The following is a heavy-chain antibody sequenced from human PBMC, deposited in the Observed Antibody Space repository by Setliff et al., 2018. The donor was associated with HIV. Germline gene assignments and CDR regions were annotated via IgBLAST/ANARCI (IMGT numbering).Heavy chain of an antibody. V-gene: IGHV5-51*01. Sequence: GESLKISCKGSGYSFTSYWIGWVRQMPGKGLEWRGIIYPGDSDTRYSPSFQGQVTISDDKSISTAYQQWGSLKASYTVMYYCARRMWQQDSKFMYYFDYWGPGALVTVSS. CDR1: GYSFTSYW. J-gene: IGHJ4*02. CDR3: ARRMWQQDSKFMYYFDY. CDR2: IYPGDSDT. D-gene: IGHD6-13*01.